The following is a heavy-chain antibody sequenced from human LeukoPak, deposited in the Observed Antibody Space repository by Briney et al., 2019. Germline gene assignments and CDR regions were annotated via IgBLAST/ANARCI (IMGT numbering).Heavy chain of an antibody. V-gene: IGHV3-23*01. CDR3: VKLGGHCSTTSCWYFDY. CDR1: GFTFSIYA. J-gene: IGHJ4*02. D-gene: IGHD2-2*01. CDR2: FYDDGGRR. Sequence: GGSLRLSCAASGFTFSIYAMSWVRQAPGKGLERVATFYDDGGRRFHADPVQGRFTISRDNSKNKLYLQMDYLRAEDTAIYYCVKLGGHCSTTSCWYFDYWGRGTLVTVSS.